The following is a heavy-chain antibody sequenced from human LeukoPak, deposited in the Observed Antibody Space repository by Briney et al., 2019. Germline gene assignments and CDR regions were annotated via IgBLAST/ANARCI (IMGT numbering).Heavy chain of an antibody. V-gene: IGHV3-11*01. Sequence: PGGSLRLSCAASGFTFSDYYMSWIRQAPGKGLEWVSYISSSGSTIYYADSVKGRFTISRDNAKNSLYLQMNSLRAEDTAVYYCARDTSRRDVWGSYRYTRFDYWGQGTLVTVSS. D-gene: IGHD3-16*02. CDR2: ISSSGSTI. CDR3: ARDTSRRDVWGSYRYTRFDY. J-gene: IGHJ4*02. CDR1: GFTFSDYY.